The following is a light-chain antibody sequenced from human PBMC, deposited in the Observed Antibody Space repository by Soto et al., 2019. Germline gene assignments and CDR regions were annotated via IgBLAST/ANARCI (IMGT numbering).Light chain of an antibody. CDR3: QQYDGSPPFT. CDR1: QSVSRSY. CDR2: GAS. V-gene: IGKV3-20*01. Sequence: EIVLTQSPGTLSLSPGERATLSCRASQSVSRSYLAWYQQKPGQAPSLLSYGASSRATGIPDRFSGSGSGTDFTLTISKLEPEASAVYYCQQYDGSPPFTFGPGTKVDI. J-gene: IGKJ3*01.